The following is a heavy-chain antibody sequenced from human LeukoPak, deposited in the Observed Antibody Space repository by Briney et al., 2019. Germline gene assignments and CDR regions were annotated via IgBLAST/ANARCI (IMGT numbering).Heavy chain of an antibody. V-gene: IGHV3-74*01. CDR3: ARYYCSGGSCYSEPYYMDV. J-gene: IGHJ6*03. CDR1: GLSFSNYR. D-gene: IGHD2-15*01. Sequence: GGSLRLSCAACGLSFSNYRRHGVGQARGKGRVGVARINSDGRSTTYEDCVKGRFTISRDNAKNSLYLQMNSLRAENTALYYCARYYCSGGSCYSEPYYMDVWGKGTTVTASS. CDR2: INSDGRST.